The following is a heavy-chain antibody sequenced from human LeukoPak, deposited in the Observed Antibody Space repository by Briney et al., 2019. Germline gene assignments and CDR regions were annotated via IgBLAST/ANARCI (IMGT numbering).Heavy chain of an antibody. V-gene: IGHV1-18*01. CDR1: GYTFTSYG. CDR2: ISAYNGNT. Sequence: ASVKVSCKASGYTFTSYGISWVRQAPGQGLEWMGWISAYNGNTNYAQKLQGRVTMTTDTSTSTAYMELSRLRSDDTAAYYCARAGEITIFVWFDPWGQGTLVTVSS. J-gene: IGHJ5*02. D-gene: IGHD3-3*01. CDR3: ARAGEITIFVWFDP.